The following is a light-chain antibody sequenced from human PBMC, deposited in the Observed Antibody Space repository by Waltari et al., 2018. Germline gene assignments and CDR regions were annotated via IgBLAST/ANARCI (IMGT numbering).Light chain of an antibody. CDR3: QSYDKLLSGSL. J-gene: IGLJ3*02. V-gene: IGLV1-40*01. CDR1: SSNIGAGYD. CDR2: SNN. Sequence: QSVLTQPPSVSGAPGQSLTISCTGTSSNIGAGYDVHWYQQFPGTAPTLLISSNNNRPSGVPGRFSASKSGTSASLAITGLQAEDEADYYCQSYDKLLSGSLFGGGTKLTV.